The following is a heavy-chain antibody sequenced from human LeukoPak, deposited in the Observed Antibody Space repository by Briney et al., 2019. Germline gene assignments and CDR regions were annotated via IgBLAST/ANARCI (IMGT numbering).Heavy chain of an antibody. V-gene: IGHV3-7*01. CDR1: GFTFSSYW. J-gene: IGHJ6*03. Sequence: GGSLRLSCAASGFTFSSYWMSWVRQAPGKGLEWVANIKQDGSEKYYVDSVKGRFAISRDNAKNSLYLQMNSLRAEDTAVYYCARTHLWFGELSDYYMDVWGKGTTVTVSS. D-gene: IGHD3-10*01. CDR2: IKQDGSEK. CDR3: ARTHLWFGELSDYYMDV.